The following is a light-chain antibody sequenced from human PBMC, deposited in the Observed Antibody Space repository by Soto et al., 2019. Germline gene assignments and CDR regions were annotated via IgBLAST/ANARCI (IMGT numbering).Light chain of an antibody. Sequence: QSALTQPASVSGSPGQSITISCTGTSSDVGGYNYVTWFQQHPGKVPKLMIYDVSNRPSGISNRFSGSKSGNTASLTIFGLQAEDEADYYCSSYTSSGTHVFGTGTKLTV. V-gene: IGLV2-14*01. CDR1: SSDVGGYNY. CDR2: DVS. CDR3: SSYTSSGTHV. J-gene: IGLJ1*01.